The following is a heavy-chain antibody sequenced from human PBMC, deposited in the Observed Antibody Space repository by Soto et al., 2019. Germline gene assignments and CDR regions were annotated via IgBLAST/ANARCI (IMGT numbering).Heavy chain of an antibody. CDR2: INAGNGNT. V-gene: IGHV1-3*01. D-gene: IGHD1-26*01. CDR3: ARCPASSGSYLDC. Sequence: QVKLVQSGAEVKKPGASVKVSCKASGYTFTSYAMHWVRQAPGQRREWMGWINAGNGNTKYSQKFQGRVTITRDTSASTAYMELSSLRSEDTAVYYCARCPASSGSYLDCCGQGALVTVSA. J-gene: IGHJ4*02. CDR1: GYTFTSYA.